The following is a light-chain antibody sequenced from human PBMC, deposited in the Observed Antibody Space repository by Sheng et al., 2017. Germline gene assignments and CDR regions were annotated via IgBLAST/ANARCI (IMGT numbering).Light chain of an antibody. CDR2: KDT. CDR1: ALPKQY. CDR3: HSADTTGTSWV. V-gene: IGLV3-25*03. J-gene: IGLJ3*02. Sequence: SYEVTQPPSVSVSPGQTASITCSGDALPKQYAYWYQQKPGQAPILIIYKDTERPSGIPERFSGSTSGTIATLTISGAQAEYAADYYCHSADTTGTSWVFGGGTKLTVL.